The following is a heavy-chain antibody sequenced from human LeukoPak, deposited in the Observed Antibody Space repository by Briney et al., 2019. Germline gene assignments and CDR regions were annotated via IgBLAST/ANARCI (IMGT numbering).Heavy chain of an antibody. V-gene: IGHV1-8*01. D-gene: IGHD3-10*01. CDR3: ARRRLRGHWFDP. J-gene: IGHJ5*02. CDR1: GYTFTSYD. CDR2: MNPNSGNT. Sequence: GASGEASDMPSGYTFTSYDLIGGRQATGQGQEWMGWMNPNSGNTGYAHKFQGRVTMTRNTSISTAYMELSSLRSEDTAVYYCARRRLRGHWFDPWGQGTLVTVSS.